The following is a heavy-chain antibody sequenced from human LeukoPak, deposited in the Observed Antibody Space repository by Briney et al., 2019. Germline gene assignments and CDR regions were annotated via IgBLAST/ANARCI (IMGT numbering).Heavy chain of an antibody. CDR3: ARGRWLQLLDAFDI. V-gene: IGHV1-8*01. D-gene: IGHD5-24*01. J-gene: IGHJ3*02. CDR2: MNPNSGNT. Sequence: XDXNWVRQATGQGLEWMGWMNPNSGNTGYAQKFQGRVTMTRNTSISTAYMELSSLRSEDTAVYYCARGRWLQLLDAFDIWGQGTMVTVSS. CDR1: XD.